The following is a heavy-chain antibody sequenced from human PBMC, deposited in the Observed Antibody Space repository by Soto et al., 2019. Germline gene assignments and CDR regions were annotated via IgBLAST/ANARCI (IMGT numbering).Heavy chain of an antibody. CDR1: GYSFTSYW. J-gene: IGHJ6*03. CDR3: ALCSSTSEDYYYYMDV. Sequence: LGESLKISCKGSGYSFTSYWFGWVRQMPGKGLEWMGIIYPGDSDTRYSPSFQGQVTISADKSISTAYLQWSSLKASDTAMYYCALCSSTSEDYYYYMDVWGKGTTVTVSS. D-gene: IGHD2-2*01. V-gene: IGHV5-51*01. CDR2: IYPGDSDT.